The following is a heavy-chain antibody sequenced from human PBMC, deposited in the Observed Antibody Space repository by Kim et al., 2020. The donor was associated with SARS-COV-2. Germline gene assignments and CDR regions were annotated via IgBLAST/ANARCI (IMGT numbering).Heavy chain of an antibody. J-gene: IGHJ5*02. Sequence: SETLSLTCTVSGGSISSSSYYWGWIRQPPGKGLEWIGSIYYSGSTYYNPSLKSRVTISVDTSKNQFSLKLSSVTAADTAVYYCARVQVVGSNWFDPWGQGTLVTVSS. CDR2: IYYSGST. CDR3: ARVQVVGSNWFDP. V-gene: IGHV4-39*01. CDR1: GGSISSSSYY. D-gene: IGHD1-26*01.